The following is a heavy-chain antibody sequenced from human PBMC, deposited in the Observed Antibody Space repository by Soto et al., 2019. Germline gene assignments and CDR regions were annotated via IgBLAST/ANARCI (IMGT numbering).Heavy chain of an antibody. J-gene: IGHJ4*02. D-gene: IGHD2-21*02. CDR1: GYSFTTYW. CDR2: IYPGDSDT. CDR3: ARGSTAYYFDY. Sequence: GESLKISCKGSGYSFTTYWIGWVRQMPGKGLEWMGMIYPGDSDTRYSPSFQGQVTISADKSITTAYLQWSSLKASDSAIYYCARGSTAYYFDYWGQGTQVTVSS. V-gene: IGHV5-51*01.